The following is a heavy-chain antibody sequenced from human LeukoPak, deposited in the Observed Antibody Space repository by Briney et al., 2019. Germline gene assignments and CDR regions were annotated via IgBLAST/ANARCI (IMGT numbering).Heavy chain of an antibody. Sequence: GGSLRLSCAASGFTFSSYGMHWVRQAPGKGLEWVAVISYDGSNKYYADPVKGRFTISRDNSKNTLYLQMNSLRAEDTAVYYCAKTGIAALVYWGQGTLVTVSS. CDR1: GFTFSSYG. CDR2: ISYDGSNK. J-gene: IGHJ4*02. V-gene: IGHV3-30*18. CDR3: AKTGIAALVY. D-gene: IGHD6-13*01.